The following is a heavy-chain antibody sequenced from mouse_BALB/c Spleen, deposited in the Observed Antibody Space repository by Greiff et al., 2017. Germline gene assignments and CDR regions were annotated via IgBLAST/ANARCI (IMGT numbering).Heavy chain of an antibody. Sequence: EVQGVESGGGLVQPGGSRKLSCAASGFTFSSFGMHWVRQAPEKGLEWVAYISSGSSTIYYADTVKGRFTISRDNPKNTLFLQMTSLRSEDTAMYYCARDGDGYDDFDYWGQGTTLTVSS. CDR1: GFTFSSFG. CDR2: ISSGSSTI. V-gene: IGHV5-17*02. J-gene: IGHJ2*01. CDR3: ARDGDGYDDFDY. D-gene: IGHD2-2*01.